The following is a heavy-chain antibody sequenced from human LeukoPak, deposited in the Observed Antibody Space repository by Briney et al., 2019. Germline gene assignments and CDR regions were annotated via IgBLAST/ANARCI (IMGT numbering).Heavy chain of an antibody. Sequence: ASVKVSCKVSGYTLTELSMHWVRQAPGKGLEWMGGFDPEDGETIYAQKFQGRVTMTEDTSTDTAYMELSSLRSEDTAVYYCATVDMATIWFNYWSQGTLVTVSS. D-gene: IGHD5-24*01. J-gene: IGHJ4*02. V-gene: IGHV1-24*01. CDR3: ATVDMATIWFNY. CDR1: GYTLTELS. CDR2: FDPEDGET.